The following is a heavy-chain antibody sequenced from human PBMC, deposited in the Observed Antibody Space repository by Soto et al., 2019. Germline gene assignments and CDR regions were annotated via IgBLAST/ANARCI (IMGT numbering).Heavy chain of an antibody. J-gene: IGHJ6*02. CDR1: GGTFSSYA. Sequence: SVKVSCKXSGGTFSSYAISWVRQAPGQGLEWMGGIIPIFGTANYAQKFQGRVTITADESTSTAYMELSSLRSEDTAVYYCAREARPDYDYVWGSYRYYYYGMDVWGQGTTVTVSS. V-gene: IGHV1-69*13. CDR2: IIPIFGTA. CDR3: AREARPDYDYVWGSYRYYYYGMDV. D-gene: IGHD3-16*02.